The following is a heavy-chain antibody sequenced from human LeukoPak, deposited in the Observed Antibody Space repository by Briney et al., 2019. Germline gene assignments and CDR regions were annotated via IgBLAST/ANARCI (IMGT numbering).Heavy chain of an antibody. Sequence: PSETLSLTCTVSGGSISSSSYYWGWIRQPPGKGLEWIGSIYYSGSTYYNPSLKSRVTISVDTSKNQFSLKLSSVTAADTAVYYCARVRARSYDSSGYSIDAFDIWGQGTMVTVSS. CDR3: ARVRARSYDSSGYSIDAFDI. D-gene: IGHD3-22*01. CDR2: IYYSGST. J-gene: IGHJ3*02. CDR1: GGSISSSSYY. V-gene: IGHV4-39*07.